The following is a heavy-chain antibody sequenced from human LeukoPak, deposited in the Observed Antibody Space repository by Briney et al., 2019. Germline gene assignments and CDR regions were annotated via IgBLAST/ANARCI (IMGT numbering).Heavy chain of an antibody. CDR2: IYYSGST. D-gene: IGHD6-13*01. Sequence: SSETLSLTCTVSGVSISSSSYYWGWIRQPPGKGLEWIGSIYYSGSTYYNPSLKSRVTISVDTSKNQFSLKLGSVTAADTAVYYCARYSSSWYTHFYYFDYWGQGTLVTVSS. V-gene: IGHV4-39*01. CDR3: ARYSSSWYTHFYYFDY. J-gene: IGHJ4*02. CDR1: GVSISSSSYY.